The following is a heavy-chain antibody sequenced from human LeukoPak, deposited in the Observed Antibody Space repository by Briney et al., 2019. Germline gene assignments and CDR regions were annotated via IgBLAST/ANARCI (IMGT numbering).Heavy chain of an antibody. D-gene: IGHD3-22*01. CDR3: ASTYYYDSSGYNFDY. CDR2: IYYSGST. Sequence: SQTLSLTCTVSGGSISSGGYYWSWLRQHPGKGLEWIGYIYYSGSTYYNPSLKSRVTISVDTSKNQFSLKLSSVTAADTAVYYCASTYYYDSSGYNFDYWGQGTLVTVSS. J-gene: IGHJ4*02. V-gene: IGHV4-31*03. CDR1: GGSISSGGYY.